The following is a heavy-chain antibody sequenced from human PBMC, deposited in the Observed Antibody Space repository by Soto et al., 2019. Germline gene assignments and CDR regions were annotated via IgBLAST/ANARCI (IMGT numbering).Heavy chain of an antibody. V-gene: IGHV3-64*01. CDR2: ISSNGGST. D-gene: IGHD5-12*01. Sequence: GGSLRLSCAASGFTFSSYAMHWVRQAPGKGLEYVSAISSNGGSTYYANSVKGRFTISRDNSKNTLYLQMGSLRAEDMAVYYCAGDRPPRRGYSGLDAIDLWGQGTMVTVSS. CDR3: AGDRPPRRGYSGLDAIDL. CDR1: GFTFSSYA. J-gene: IGHJ3*01.